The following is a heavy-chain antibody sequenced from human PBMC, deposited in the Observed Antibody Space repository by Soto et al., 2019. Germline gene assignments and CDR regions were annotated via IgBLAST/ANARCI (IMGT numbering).Heavy chain of an antibody. CDR2: MSRSSRYI. V-gene: IGHV3-21*01. J-gene: IGHJ4*02. CDR3: ARDGGVAATLANYFDY. D-gene: IGHD2-15*01. Sequence: EVQLVESGGGLVKPGGSLRISCAASGFTFNSYSMNWVRQAPGKGLEWVSSMSRSSRYIYYADSVKGRFTISRDNAKNSVYLQMNSLRAEDTAVYYCARDGGVAATLANYFDYWGQGTLVTVSS. CDR1: GFTFNSYS.